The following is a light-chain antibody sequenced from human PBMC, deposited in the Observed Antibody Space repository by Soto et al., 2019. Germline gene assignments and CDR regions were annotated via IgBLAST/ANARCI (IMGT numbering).Light chain of an antibody. J-gene: IGLJ3*02. V-gene: IGLV2-14*01. CDR3: CSYTSSNTVG. Sequence: QSALTQPASVSGSPGQSITISCTGTSSDIGAYKYVAWYQQQSGQAPKLMTYEVNNRPSGVSNRFSGSKSGNTASLTIAGLQAEDEADYYCCSYTSSNTVGFGGGTKVTVL. CDR1: SSDIGAYKY. CDR2: EVN.